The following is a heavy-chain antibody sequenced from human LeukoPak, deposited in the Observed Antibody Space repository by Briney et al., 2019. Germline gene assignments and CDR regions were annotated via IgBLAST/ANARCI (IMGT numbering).Heavy chain of an antibody. J-gene: IGHJ6*03. D-gene: IGHD3-22*01. CDR3: ANGDYYDGGGYDYYYYMDA. CDR2: IYYSGNT. V-gene: IGHV4-59*08. CDR1: GGSMSSYY. Sequence: SETLSLTCTVSGGSMSSYYWSWIRQPPGKGLEWIAYIYYSGNTNYNPSLESRVTVSLDTSKNQFSLRLTSVTATDTAVYYCANGDYYDGGGYDYYYYMDAWGKGTTVTVAS.